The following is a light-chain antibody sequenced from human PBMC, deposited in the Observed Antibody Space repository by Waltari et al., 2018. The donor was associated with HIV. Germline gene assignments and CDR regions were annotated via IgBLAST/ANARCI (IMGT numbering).Light chain of an antibody. Sequence: QLALPQPAPGPGSPGRPIPIPRPEPGRKLGINTLSPWYQQYPGKAPKLMIYEGSKRPSGVSNRFSGSKSGNTASLTISGLQTEDEADYYCCSYAGSFVVFGGGTKLTVL. J-gene: IGLJ2*01. CDR1: GRKLGINTL. V-gene: IGLV2-23*01. CDR3: CSYAGSFVV. CDR2: EGS.